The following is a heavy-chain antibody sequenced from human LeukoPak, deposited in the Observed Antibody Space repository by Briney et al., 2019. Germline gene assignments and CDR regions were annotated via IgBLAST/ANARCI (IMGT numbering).Heavy chain of an antibody. CDR1: GGSISSGYYY. D-gene: IGHD6-13*01. J-gene: IGHJ4*02. CDR3: ARGGQQLVLDFDY. Sequence: SQTLSLTCNVSGGSISSGYYYWSWIRQPPGKGLEWIGYIYYSGSTYYDPSLKSRVTIAVDTSKDQFSLKLSSVTAADTAVYYCARGGQQLVLDFDYWGQGTLVTVSS. V-gene: IGHV4-30-4*08. CDR2: IYYSGST.